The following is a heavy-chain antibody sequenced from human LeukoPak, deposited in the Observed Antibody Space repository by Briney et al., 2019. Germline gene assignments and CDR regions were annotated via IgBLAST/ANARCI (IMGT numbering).Heavy chain of an antibody. CDR1: GGSFSGYY. CDR3: ARPLLFGHFDL. Sequence: SETLSLTCAVYGGSFSGYYWSWIRQPPGKGLEWIGEINHSGSTNYNPSLKSRVTISVDTSKNQFSLKLSSVTAADTAVYYCARPLLFGHFDLWGRGTLVTVSS. CDR2: INHSGST. D-gene: IGHD3-10*02. V-gene: IGHV4-34*01. J-gene: IGHJ2*01.